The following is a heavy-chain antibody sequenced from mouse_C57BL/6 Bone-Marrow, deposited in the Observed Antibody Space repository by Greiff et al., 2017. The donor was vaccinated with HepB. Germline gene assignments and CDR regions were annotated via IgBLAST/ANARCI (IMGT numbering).Heavy chain of an antibody. CDR2: ISYDGSN. Sequence: EVKLQESGPGLVKPSQSLSLTCSVTGYSITSGYYWNWIRQFPGNKLEWMGYISYDGSNNYNPSLKNRISITRDTSKNQFFLKLNSVTTEDTATYYWARESITTVVANYFDYWGQGTTLTVSS. CDR3: ARESITTVVANYFDY. CDR1: GYSITSGYY. J-gene: IGHJ2*01. V-gene: IGHV3-6*01. D-gene: IGHD1-1*01.